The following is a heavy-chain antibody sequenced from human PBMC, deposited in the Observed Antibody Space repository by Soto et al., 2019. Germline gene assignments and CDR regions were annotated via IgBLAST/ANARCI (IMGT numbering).Heavy chain of an antibody. CDR3: ARDLEEGNVDY. J-gene: IGHJ4*02. CDR1: GFTFSSYG. CDR2: IWYDGSNK. V-gene: IGHV3-33*01. Sequence: GGSLRLSCAASGFTFSSYGMHWVRQAPGKGLEWVAVIWYDGSNKYYADSVKGRFTISRDNSKNTLYLQMNSLRAEDTAVYYCARDLEEGNVDYWGQGTLVTVSS. D-gene: IGHD3-3*01.